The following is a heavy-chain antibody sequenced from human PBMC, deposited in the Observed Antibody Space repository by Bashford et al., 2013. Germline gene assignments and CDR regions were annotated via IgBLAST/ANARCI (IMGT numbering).Heavy chain of an antibody. J-gene: IGHJ4*02. Sequence: SETLSLTCTVSGGSISSYYWSWIRQPPGKGLEWIGYIYYSGSTNYNPSLKSRVTISVDTSKNQFSLKLSSVTAADTAVYYCASSSSWWIDYWGQGTLVTVSS. CDR2: IYYSGST. D-gene: IGHD6-13*01. V-gene: IGHV4-59*01. CDR1: GGSISSYY. CDR3: ASSSSWWIDY.